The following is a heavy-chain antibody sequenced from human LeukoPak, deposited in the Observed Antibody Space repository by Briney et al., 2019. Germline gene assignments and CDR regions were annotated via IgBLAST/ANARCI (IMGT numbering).Heavy chain of an antibody. V-gene: IGHV3-48*01. CDR2: VSSSSSTI. D-gene: IGHD5-18*01. CDR3: ARRRSYGFDY. Sequence: GGSLRLSCAASGFTFSSYSMNWVRQAPGKGLEWVSYVSSSSSTIYYADSVKGRFTISRDNAKNSLYLQMNSLRAEDTAVYYCARRRSYGFDYWGQGTLVTVSS. CDR1: GFTFSSYS. J-gene: IGHJ4*02.